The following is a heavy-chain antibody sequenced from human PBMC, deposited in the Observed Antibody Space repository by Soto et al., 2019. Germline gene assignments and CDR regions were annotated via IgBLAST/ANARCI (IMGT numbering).Heavy chain of an antibody. Sequence: QVQLVESGGGVVQPGRSLRLSCAASGFTFSSYAMHWVRQAPGKGLEWVAVISYDGSNKYYADSVKGRFTISRDNSKNTLYLQVNSLRAEDTAVYYCARAGVVGYYYGMDVWGQGTTVTVSS. CDR1: GFTFSSYA. CDR2: ISYDGSNK. D-gene: IGHD3-3*01. J-gene: IGHJ6*02. V-gene: IGHV3-30-3*01. CDR3: ARAGVVGYYYGMDV.